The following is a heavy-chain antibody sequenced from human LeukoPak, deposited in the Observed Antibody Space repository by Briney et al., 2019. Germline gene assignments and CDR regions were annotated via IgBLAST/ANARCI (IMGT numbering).Heavy chain of an antibody. Sequence: SETLSLTCAVYGGSFSGYYWSWIRQHPGKGLEWIGYIYYSGSTYYNPSLKSRVTISVDTSKNQFSLKLSSVTAADTAVYYCARVGTVTTRYFDYWGQGTLVTVSS. CDR3: ARVGTVTTRYFDY. D-gene: IGHD4-17*01. CDR2: IYYSGST. V-gene: IGHV4-31*11. J-gene: IGHJ4*02. CDR1: GGSFSGYY.